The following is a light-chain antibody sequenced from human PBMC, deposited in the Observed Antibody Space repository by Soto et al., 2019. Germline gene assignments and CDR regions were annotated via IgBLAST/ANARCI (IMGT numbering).Light chain of an antibody. V-gene: IGLV1-44*01. J-gene: IGLJ3*02. CDR3: AAWDDSLNGPV. CDR2: SNN. CDR1: SSNIGSNT. Sequence: HSVLTQPPSASGTPGQRVTISCSGSSSNIGSNTVNWYQQLPGTAPKLLIYSNNQRPSGVPDRLSGSKSGTSASLAISGLQSEDETDYYCAAWDDSLNGPVFGGGTKLTVL.